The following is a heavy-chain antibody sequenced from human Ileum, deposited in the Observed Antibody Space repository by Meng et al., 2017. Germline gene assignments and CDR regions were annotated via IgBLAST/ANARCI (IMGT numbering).Heavy chain of an antibody. CDR1: GFTFSSYA. Sequence: QVHLVESGGGVVQPGRCLRLSCAASGFTFSSYAVHWVRQARGKGLEWVAVISFDGSNKYYIDSVKGRFTISRDNSKNTVFLQMGSLRAEDTALYYCARGLPYYDSTDYYRLDYWGQGTLVTVSS. D-gene: IGHD3-22*01. J-gene: IGHJ4*02. V-gene: IGHV3-30-3*01. CDR2: ISFDGSNK. CDR3: ARGLPYYDSTDYYRLDY.